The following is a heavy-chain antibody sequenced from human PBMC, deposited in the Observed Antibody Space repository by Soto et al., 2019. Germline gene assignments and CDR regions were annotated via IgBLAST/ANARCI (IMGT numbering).Heavy chain of an antibody. V-gene: IGHV2-5*02. CDR3: AHSRYRSEKGRWCDP. CDR1: GFSLSTSGVG. CDR2: IYWDDDK. D-gene: IGHD6-19*01. J-gene: IGHJ5*02. Sequence: QITLKESGPTLVKPTQTLTLTCTFSGFSLSTSGVGVGWIRQPPGKALEWLALIYWDDDKRYSPSLKSRFTNTKDTSNNQVLLTMTNMDPVDTATYYCAHSRYRSEKGRWCDPWGQGTLVTVSS.